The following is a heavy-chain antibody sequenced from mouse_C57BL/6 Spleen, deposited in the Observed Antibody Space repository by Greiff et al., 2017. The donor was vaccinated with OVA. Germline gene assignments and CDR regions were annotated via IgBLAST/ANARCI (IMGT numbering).Heavy chain of an antibody. V-gene: IGHV1-55*01. J-gene: IGHJ4*01. D-gene: IGHD2-5*01. CDR3: ARSNRYSNYAMDY. Sequence: VKLQQPGAELVKPGASVKMSCKASGYTFTSYWITWVKQRPGQGLEWIGDIYPGSGSTNYNEKFKSKATLTVDTSSSTAYMQLSSLTSEDSAVYYCARSNRYSNYAMDYWGQGTSVTVSS. CDR2: IYPGSGST. CDR1: GYTFTSYW.